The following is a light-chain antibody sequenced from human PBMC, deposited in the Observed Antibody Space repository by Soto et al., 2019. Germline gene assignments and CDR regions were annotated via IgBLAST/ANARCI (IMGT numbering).Light chain of an antibody. CDR2: AAS. CDR3: QQSYSTRRT. Sequence: DIQMPQSPTSLSASLGDRFTITCLASQSISSYLNWYQQKPGKAPKLLIYAASSLQSGVPSRFSGSGSGTDFTLTISRLQPEDFATYYCQQSYSTRRTFGQGTKVDIK. CDR1: QSISSY. J-gene: IGKJ1*01. V-gene: IGKV1-39*01.